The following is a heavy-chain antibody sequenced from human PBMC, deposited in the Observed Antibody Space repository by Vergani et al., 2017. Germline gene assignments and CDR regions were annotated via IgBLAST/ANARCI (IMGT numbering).Heavy chain of an antibody. CDR2: ISYDGTQK. V-gene: IGHV3-30*03. CDR3: ATKSFGTPGCQIGYFRE. CDR1: GFTSSYYG. Sequence: QVHLVESGGGVVQPGRSLRLSCVVSGFTSSYYGMHWVRQAPGNGLEWVAVISYDGTQKYYADSVKGRFTISRDNSKSTLYLQMNSLRTEDTAVYYCATKSFGTPGCQIGYFREWGQGTLVTVSS. J-gene: IGHJ1*01. D-gene: IGHD1-1*01.